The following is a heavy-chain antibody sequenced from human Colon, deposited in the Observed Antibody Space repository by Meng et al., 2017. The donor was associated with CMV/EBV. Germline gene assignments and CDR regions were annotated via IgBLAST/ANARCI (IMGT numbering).Heavy chain of an antibody. Sequence: GSLRLSCTVSGGSISTYYWSWIRQPPGKGLDWIGYIYYSGTTNYNPSPKSRVTVSVDTSKKQFSLRLSSVTAADTAVYYCARADGDYIDYWGQGTLVTVSS. CDR1: GGSISTYY. V-gene: IGHV4-59*01. CDR3: ARADGDYIDY. CDR2: IYYSGTT. J-gene: IGHJ4*02. D-gene: IGHD4-17*01.